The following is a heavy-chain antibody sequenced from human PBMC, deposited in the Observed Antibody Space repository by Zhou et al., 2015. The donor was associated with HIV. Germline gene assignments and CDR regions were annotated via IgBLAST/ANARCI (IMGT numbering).Heavy chain of an antibody. CDR2: IIPMFGTT. J-gene: IGHJ6*02. D-gene: IGHD3-9*01. V-gene: IGHV1-69*01. Sequence: QVQLVQSGAEVKKPGSSVKVSCKASGGTFSAYAISWVRQAPGQGLEWMGGIIPMFGTTSYARTFQGRVTITADDSTSTSYMELSSLRSEDTAVYYCGRGTRYRQYYYYGMAVWGQGTTVIVSS. CDR1: GGTFSAYA. CDR3: GRGTRYRQYYYYGMAV.